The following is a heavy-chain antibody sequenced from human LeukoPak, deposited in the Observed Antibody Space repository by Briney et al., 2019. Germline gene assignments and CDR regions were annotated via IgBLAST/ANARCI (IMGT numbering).Heavy chain of an antibody. J-gene: IGHJ4*02. CDR3: ARDLHPRSSGFFDY. CDR2: ISSSSSYI. Sequence: KPGGSLRLSCAASGFTFSSYSMNWVRQAPGKGLEWVSSISSSSSYIYYADSVKGRFTISRDNSKNTLYLQMKSLRAEDTAVYYCARDLHPRSSGFFDYWGQGTLVTVSS. V-gene: IGHV3-21*04. CDR1: GFTFSSYS.